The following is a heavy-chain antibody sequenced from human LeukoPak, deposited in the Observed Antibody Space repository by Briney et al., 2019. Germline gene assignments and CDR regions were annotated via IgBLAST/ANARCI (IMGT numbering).Heavy chain of an antibody. D-gene: IGHD1-26*01. V-gene: IGHV3-15*01. CDR2: IKSKTDGGTT. CDR3: TTGTGATTFGY. Sequence: GGSLRLSSSASGFTFAWMSWVRQAPGKGLEWVVRIKSKTDGGTTDYAALVKGRFTISRDDSKNTVYLQMNSLESEDTAFYYCTTGTGATTFGYWGQGTLVTVSS. J-gene: IGHJ4*02. CDR1: GFTFAW.